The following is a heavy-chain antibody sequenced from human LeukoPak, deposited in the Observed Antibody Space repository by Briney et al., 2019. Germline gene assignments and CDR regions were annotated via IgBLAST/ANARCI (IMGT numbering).Heavy chain of an antibody. CDR1: GGSFSGYY. Sequence: SETLSLTCAVYGGSFSGYYWSWIRQPPGKGLEWIGEINHSGSTNYNPSLKSRVTISVDTSKNQFSLEPSSVTAADTAVYYCAGTMVRGVIIRFRTNWFDPWGQGTLVTVSS. D-gene: IGHD3-10*01. V-gene: IGHV4-34*01. CDR3: AGTMVRGVIIRFRTNWFDP. CDR2: INHSGST. J-gene: IGHJ5*02.